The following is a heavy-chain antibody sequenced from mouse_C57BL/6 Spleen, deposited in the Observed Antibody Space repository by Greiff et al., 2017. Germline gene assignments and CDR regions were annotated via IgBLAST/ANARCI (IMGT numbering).Heavy chain of an antibody. CDR3: ARGPSTVVDRYWYFDV. D-gene: IGHD1-1*01. V-gene: IGHV1-59*01. CDR1: GYTFTSYW. Sequence: QVQLQQPGAELVRPGTSVKLSCKASGYTFTSYWMHWVKQRPGQGLEWIGVIDPSDSYTNYNQKFKGKATLTVDTSSSTAYMQLSSLTSEDSAVYYCARGPSTVVDRYWYFDVWGTGTTVTVSS. J-gene: IGHJ1*03. CDR2: IDPSDSYT.